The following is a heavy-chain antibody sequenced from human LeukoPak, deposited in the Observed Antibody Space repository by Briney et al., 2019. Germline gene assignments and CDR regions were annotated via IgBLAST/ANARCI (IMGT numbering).Heavy chain of an antibody. CDR2: ISYDGSHQ. Sequence: GGSLRLSCAASGFTFSHYAMHWVRQAPGKGLEWVAVISYDGSHQYSADSVKGRLTISRDISRHTLFLQMNSLRPEDTAVYYCARARNGTLKYWGQGTLVTVSS. J-gene: IGHJ4*02. CDR1: GFTFSHYA. D-gene: IGHD1-26*01. CDR3: ARARNGTLKY. V-gene: IGHV3-30*01.